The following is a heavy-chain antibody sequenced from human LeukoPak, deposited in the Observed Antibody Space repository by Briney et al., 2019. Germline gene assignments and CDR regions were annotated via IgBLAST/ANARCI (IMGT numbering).Heavy chain of an antibody. J-gene: IGHJ4*02. CDR1: GFSFNMFP. Sequence: GGSLRLSCAASGFSFNMFPMHWVRQAPGKGLECVAVIPYDGNNKYYVDSVNGRFTISRDNSKNTLFLQMNSLRTEDTAIYHCARGGNWGYFDYWGQGTLVTVSS. CDR3: ARGGNWGYFDY. D-gene: IGHD7-27*01. CDR2: IPYDGNNK. V-gene: IGHV3-30*04.